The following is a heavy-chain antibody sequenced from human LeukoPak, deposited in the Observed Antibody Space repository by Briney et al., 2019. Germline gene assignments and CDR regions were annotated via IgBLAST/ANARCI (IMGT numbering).Heavy chain of an antibody. Sequence: PGGSLRFSCAASGFTVSSNYMSWVRQAPGKGLEWVSVIYSGGSTYYADSVKGRFTISRDNSKNTLYLQMNSLRAEDTAVYYCARFRFPGDFDYWGQGTLVTVSS. CDR1: GFTVSSNY. CDR2: IYSGGST. J-gene: IGHJ4*02. D-gene: IGHD3-10*01. V-gene: IGHV3-53*01. CDR3: ARFRFPGDFDY.